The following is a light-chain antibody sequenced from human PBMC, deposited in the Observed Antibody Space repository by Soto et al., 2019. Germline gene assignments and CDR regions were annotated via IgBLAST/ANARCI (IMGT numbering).Light chain of an antibody. CDR2: DAS. Sequence: EIVLTQSPATLSLSPGERATLSCRASQSVFNYLAWYQQKPGQAPRLLIYDASDRATGIPARFTGSGSGTDFTLTIISLEPEDFAVYYCQHRSNWPGTFGQGTKVEIK. J-gene: IGKJ1*01. CDR3: QHRSNWPGT. CDR1: QSVFNY. V-gene: IGKV3-11*01.